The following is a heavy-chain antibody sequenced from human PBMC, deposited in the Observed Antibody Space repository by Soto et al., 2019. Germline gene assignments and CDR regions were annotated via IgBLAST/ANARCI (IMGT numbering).Heavy chain of an antibody. CDR2: IYPGDSDT. D-gene: IGHD6-13*01. CDR1: GYSFTSCW. V-gene: IGHV5-51*01. CDR3: ARYSSRQDYYYYGMDV. J-gene: IGHJ6*02. Sequence: GESLKISCKGSGYSFTSCWIGWVRQIPGKGLEWMGIIYPGDSDTRYSPSFQDQVTISADKSISTAYLQWSSLKASDTAMYYCARYSSRQDYYYYGMDVWGQGTTVTVSS.